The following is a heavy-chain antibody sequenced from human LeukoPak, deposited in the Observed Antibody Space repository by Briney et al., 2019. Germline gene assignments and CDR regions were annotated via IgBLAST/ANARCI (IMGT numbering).Heavy chain of an antibody. Sequence: GGSLRLSCAASGFTFSSYSMNWVRQAPGKGLEWVSYISSSSSTIYYADSVRGRFAISRDNAKNSLYLQMNRLRAEDTAVYYCARDKTPLYDSSGYYEFDAFDIWGQGTMVTVSS. CDR1: GFTFSSYS. CDR2: ISSSSSTI. CDR3: ARDKTPLYDSSGYYEFDAFDI. D-gene: IGHD3-22*01. J-gene: IGHJ3*02. V-gene: IGHV3-48*01.